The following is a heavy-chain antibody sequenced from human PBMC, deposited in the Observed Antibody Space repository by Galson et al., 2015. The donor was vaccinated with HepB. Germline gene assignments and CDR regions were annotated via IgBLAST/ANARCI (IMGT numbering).Heavy chain of an antibody. J-gene: IGHJ3*02. V-gene: IGHV3-11*06. CDR1: GFTFSDYY. CDR3: AGGNPLDYGGNSALEFHAFDI. CDR2: ISSSSSYT. D-gene: IGHD4-23*01. Sequence: SLRLSCAASGFTFSDYYMSWIRQAPGKGLEWVSYISSSSSYTNYADSVKGRFTISRDNAENSLYLQMNSLRAEDTAVYYCAGGNPLDYGGNSALEFHAFDIWGQGTMVTVSS.